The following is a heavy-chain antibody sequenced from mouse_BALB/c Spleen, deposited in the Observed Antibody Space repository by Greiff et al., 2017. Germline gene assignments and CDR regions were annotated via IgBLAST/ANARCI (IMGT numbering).Heavy chain of an antibody. J-gene: IGHJ3*01. CDR2: IWSGGST. CDR3: ARDKGNYAIAY. CDR1: GFSLTSYG. D-gene: IGHD2-1*01. Sequence: QVQLKESGPGLVQPSQSLSITCTVSGFSLTSYGVHWVRQSPGKGLEWLGVIWSGGSTDYNAAFISRLSISKDNSKSQVFFIMNSLQADDTARYCCARDKGNYAIAYWGQGTLVTVSA. V-gene: IGHV2-2*01.